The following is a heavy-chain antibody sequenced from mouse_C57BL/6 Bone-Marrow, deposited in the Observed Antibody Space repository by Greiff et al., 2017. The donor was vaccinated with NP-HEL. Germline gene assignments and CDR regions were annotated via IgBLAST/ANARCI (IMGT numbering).Heavy chain of an antibody. CDR1: GFNIKDDY. CDR2: IDPENGDT. CDR3: TATEVDY. V-gene: IGHV14-4*01. Sequence: EVKLQESGAELVRPGASVKLSCTASGFNIKDDYMHWVKQRPEQGLEWIGWIDPENGDTEYASKFQGKATITADTSSNTAYLQLSSLTSEDTAVYYCTATEVDYWGQGTTLTVSS. J-gene: IGHJ2*01. D-gene: IGHD6-1*01.